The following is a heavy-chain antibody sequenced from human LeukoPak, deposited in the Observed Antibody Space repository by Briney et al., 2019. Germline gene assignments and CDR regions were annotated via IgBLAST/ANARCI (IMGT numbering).Heavy chain of an antibody. CDR3: ATYYDFWSAYRSDY. J-gene: IGHJ4*02. V-gene: IGHV3-7*01. CDR1: GFIFSNYW. CDR2: INPDGSEK. Sequence: GGSLRLSCAASGFIFSNYWMKWVRQPSGKGLEWVATINPDGSEKLYVDSVKGRFTISRDNAENSLYLQMNSLRAEDTAVYYCATYYDFWSAYRSDYWGQGTLVTVSS. D-gene: IGHD3-3*01.